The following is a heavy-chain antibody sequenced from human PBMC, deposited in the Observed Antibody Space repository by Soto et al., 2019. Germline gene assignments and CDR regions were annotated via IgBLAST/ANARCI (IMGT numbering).Heavy chain of an antibody. CDR1: GFIFNTYG. D-gene: IGHD2-15*01. CDR3: SRAAWSYYGMDV. V-gene: IGHV3-33*01. Sequence: LRLSCAASGFIFNTYGMHWVRQAPGKGLEWVAVIWPDGSNKYYADSVSGQFTISRDNSKNTVFLQMNSLSADDTAVYYCSRAAWSYYGMDVWGQGTTVTVSS. CDR2: IWPDGSNK. J-gene: IGHJ6*02.